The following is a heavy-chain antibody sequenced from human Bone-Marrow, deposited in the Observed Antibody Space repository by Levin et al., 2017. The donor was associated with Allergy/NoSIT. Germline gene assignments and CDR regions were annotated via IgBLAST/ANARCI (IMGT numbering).Heavy chain of an antibody. J-gene: IGHJ4*02. D-gene: IGHD4-23*01. Sequence: GESLKISCKASGYIFTEYYLHWVRQAPGQGLEWMGWLNPYSDVTNYAQNFQGRVTMTMNSSSSTAYMELSRVRSDDTAVYYCARGWGQGGNTPFDSWGQGTLVTISS. V-gene: IGHV1-2*02. CDR2: LNPYSDVT. CDR3: ARGWGQGGNTPFDS. CDR1: GYIFTEYY.